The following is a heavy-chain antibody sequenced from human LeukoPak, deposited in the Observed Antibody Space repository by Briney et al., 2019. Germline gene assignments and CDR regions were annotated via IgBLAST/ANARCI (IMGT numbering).Heavy chain of an antibody. V-gene: IGHV3-23*01. CDR1: GFTFSSYA. CDR3: ARGSPLSYYFDY. J-gene: IGHJ4*02. Sequence: GGSLRLSCAASGFTFSSYAMSWVRQAPGKGLEWVSAISGSGGSTYYADSVKGRFTISRDNSKNTLFLQMNSLRAEDTAVYYCARGSPLSYYFDYWGQGTLVTVSS. D-gene: IGHD2/OR15-2a*01. CDR2: ISGSGGST.